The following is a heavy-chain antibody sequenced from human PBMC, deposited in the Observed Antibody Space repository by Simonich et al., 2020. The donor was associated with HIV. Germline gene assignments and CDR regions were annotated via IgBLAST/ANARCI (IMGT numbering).Heavy chain of an antibody. CDR1: GFTFSSYA. J-gene: IGHJ4*02. V-gene: IGHV3-23*01. CDR2: ISGSGGST. Sequence: EVQLLESGGGLVQPGGSLRLSCAASGFTFSSYAMSWVRQAPGKGLGGVSAISGSGGSTYYADSVKGRFTISRDNSKNTLYLQMNSLRAEDTAVYYCAKMGTSSWYTFFDYWGQGTLVTVSS. CDR3: AKMGTSSWYTFFDY. D-gene: IGHD6-13*01.